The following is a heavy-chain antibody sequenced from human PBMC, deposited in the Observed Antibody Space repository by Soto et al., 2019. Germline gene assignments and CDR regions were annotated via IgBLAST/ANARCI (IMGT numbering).Heavy chain of an antibody. Sequence: SETLSLTCTVSGGSISSRSYYWAWIRQPPGKGLEWIGTTYYRGTSHYNPSLKSRVTVSLDTSKNQFSLKLSSVTAADTAVYYCARRGDSYGVFDYWGPGTLVTVSS. V-gene: IGHV4-39*01. D-gene: IGHD5-18*01. CDR2: TYYRGTS. CDR3: ARRGDSYGVFDY. J-gene: IGHJ4*02. CDR1: GGSISSRSYY.